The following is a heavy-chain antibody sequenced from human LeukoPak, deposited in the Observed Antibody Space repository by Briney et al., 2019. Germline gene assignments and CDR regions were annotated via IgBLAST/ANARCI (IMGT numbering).Heavy chain of an antibody. Sequence: SETLSLTCTVSGGSISSSTYYWAWIRQPPGKGLEWIGSIYYSGSTYYNPSLKSRVTISVDTSKNQFSLKLSSVTAADTAVYYCARDPLLYYDTSGYYHGYFDYWGQGTLVTVSS. CDR1: GGSISSSTYY. D-gene: IGHD3-22*01. J-gene: IGHJ4*02. V-gene: IGHV4-39*07. CDR3: ARDPLLYYDTSGYYHGYFDY. CDR2: IYYSGST.